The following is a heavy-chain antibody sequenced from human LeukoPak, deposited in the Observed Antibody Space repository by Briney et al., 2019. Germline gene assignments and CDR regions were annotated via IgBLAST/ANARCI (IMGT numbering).Heavy chain of an antibody. J-gene: IGHJ6*03. CDR3: AKDGGRAALYYYYYMDV. CDR1: GFTFSSYD. V-gene: IGHV3-30*02. D-gene: IGHD3-16*01. Sequence: GGSLRLSCAASGFTFSSYDMHWVRQAPGKGLEGVAFIRFDGSNTYYADSVKGRLTISRDNSKNTLYLQMNGLRAEDTAVYYCAKDGGRAALYYYYYMDVWGKGTTVTVSS. CDR2: IRFDGSNT.